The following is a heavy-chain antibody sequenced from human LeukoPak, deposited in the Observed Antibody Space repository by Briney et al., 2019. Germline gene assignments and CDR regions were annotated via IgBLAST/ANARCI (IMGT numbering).Heavy chain of an antibody. CDR1: GFTFSNAW. J-gene: IGHJ4*02. Sequence: PGGSLRLSCAASGFTFSNAWMSWVRQAPGKGLEWVSVIFSGGSTYYADSVKGRFTISRDNSRNTLYLQMNSLRAEDTAVYYCARYYYGSGSYSFADYWGQGTLVTVSS. V-gene: IGHV3-53*01. D-gene: IGHD3-10*01. CDR2: IFSGGST. CDR3: ARYYYGSGSYSFADY.